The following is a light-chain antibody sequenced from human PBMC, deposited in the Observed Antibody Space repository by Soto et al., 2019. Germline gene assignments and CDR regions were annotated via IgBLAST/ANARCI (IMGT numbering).Light chain of an antibody. Sequence: EIVLTQSPGTLSLSPGERATLSCRASQSVSTSYLAWYQQIPGQAPRLLIYGASSRATGIPDRFSGSGSGADFTLTIRKLEPEDVTVYYCQQYGSVPLTFGGGTKVEIK. V-gene: IGKV3-20*01. J-gene: IGKJ4*01. CDR3: QQYGSVPLT. CDR2: GAS. CDR1: QSVSTSY.